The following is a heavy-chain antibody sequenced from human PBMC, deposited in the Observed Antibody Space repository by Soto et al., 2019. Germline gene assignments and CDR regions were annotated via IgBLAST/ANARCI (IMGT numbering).Heavy chain of an antibody. CDR2: ITSDERTI. CDR1: GFTVRVYS. CDR3: ARSVEGHFDF. D-gene: IGHD6-19*01. Sequence: EVQLVESGGGLIQHGGSLGLSCAASGFTVRVYSMNWVRQAPGKGLERVSYITSDERTIHYADSVKGRFTISRDNAKNSVYLQMTSLRDEDTAMYYCARSVEGHFDFWGQGILVTVSS. J-gene: IGHJ4*01. V-gene: IGHV3-48*02.